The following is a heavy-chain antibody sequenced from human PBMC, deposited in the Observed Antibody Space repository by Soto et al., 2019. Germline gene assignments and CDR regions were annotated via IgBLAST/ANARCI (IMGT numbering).Heavy chain of an antibody. D-gene: IGHD1-26*01. J-gene: IGHJ4*02. CDR1: GGSVSSGTYY. CDR3: AMAGIYRYFDA. V-gene: IGHV4-61*01. CDR2: ISSRGST. Sequence: VQLQESGPGLVTPSETLSLTCTVSGGSVSSGTYYWSWIRQPPGKGLEWIGYISSRGSTNYHPTLTSAVSTSRDTSQNQFPPKQTSLTAADTAVYAGAMAGIYRYFDAWGQGTLVTVSS.